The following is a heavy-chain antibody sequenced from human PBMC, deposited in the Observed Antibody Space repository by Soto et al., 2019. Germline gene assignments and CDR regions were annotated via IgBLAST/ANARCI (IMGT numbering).Heavy chain of an antibody. CDR3: PHTSGGGNSACFDY. CDR1: GFSLSTSRVG. Sequence: QITLKESGPTLVKPTQTLTLTCTFSGFSLSTSRVGVGWIRQPPGKALEWLALIYWDDDKRYSPSLKSRLTITKDTSKNQEVLTITNTDPVDTATYYCPHTSGGGNSACFDYWGQGTLVTVSS. D-gene: IGHD2-21*02. J-gene: IGHJ4*02. CDR2: IYWDDDK. V-gene: IGHV2-5*02.